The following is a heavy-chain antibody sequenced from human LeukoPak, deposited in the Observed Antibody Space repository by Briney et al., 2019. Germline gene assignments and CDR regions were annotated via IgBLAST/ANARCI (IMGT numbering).Heavy chain of an antibody. V-gene: IGHV1-18*01. CDR2: ISAYNGNT. CDR1: VYTFTSHG. J-gene: IGHJ4*02. CDR3: ARDVRRGGSFDY. D-gene: IGHD3-10*01. Sequence: ASVKVSCKASVYTFTSHGISWVRQAPGQGLEWMGWISAYNGNTNYAQKLQGRVTMTTDTSTSTAYMELRSLRSDDTAVYYCARDVRRGGSFDYWGQGTLVTVSS.